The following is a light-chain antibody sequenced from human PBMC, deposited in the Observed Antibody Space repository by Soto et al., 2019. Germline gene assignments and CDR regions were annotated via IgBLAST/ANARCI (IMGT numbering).Light chain of an antibody. CDR3: HQSYSSPLMYT. V-gene: IGKV1-39*01. J-gene: IGKJ2*01. Sequence: DIQMTQSPSSLSASVGDRVTITCRASQTISSSLTWYQQKPGKAPDLLIYAASNLQSGVPSRFSGSRSESDFTLTISSLQPEDFATYYLHQSYSSPLMYTFGQGTSLDIK. CDR2: AAS. CDR1: QTISSS.